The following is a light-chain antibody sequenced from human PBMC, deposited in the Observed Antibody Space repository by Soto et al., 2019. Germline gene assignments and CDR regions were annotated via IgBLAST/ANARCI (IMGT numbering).Light chain of an antibody. Sequence: QSVLTQPASGSGSPGQSITISRTGTSTDVGSYNLVSWYHQHPGKAPQLMIYEGTERPSGVSDRFSGSKSGNTASLTISGLQAEDEADYYCCSYARSGTVVFGGGTKLTLL. CDR3: CSYARSGTVV. CDR1: STDVGSYNL. J-gene: IGLJ2*01. CDR2: EGT. V-gene: IGLV2-23*01.